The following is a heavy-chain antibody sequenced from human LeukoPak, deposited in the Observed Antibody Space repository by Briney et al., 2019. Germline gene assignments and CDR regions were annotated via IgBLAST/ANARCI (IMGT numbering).Heavy chain of an antibody. D-gene: IGHD2-21*02. J-gene: IGHJ4*02. CDR2: ISWNSGSI. CDR3: ARDMVEYCGGDCYSAFDY. Sequence: GGSLRLSCAASGFTFDDYAMHWVRQAPGKGLEWVSGISWNSGSIGYADSVKGRFTISRDNAKNSLYLQTNSLRAEDTALYYCARDMVEYCGGDCYSAFDYWGQGTLVTVSS. CDR1: GFTFDDYA. V-gene: IGHV3-9*01.